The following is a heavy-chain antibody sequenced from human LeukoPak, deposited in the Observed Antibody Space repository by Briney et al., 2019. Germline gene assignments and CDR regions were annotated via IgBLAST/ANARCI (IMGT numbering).Heavy chain of an antibody. CDR3: ARRIAAAKGDAFDI. CDR2: ISSSGSTI. CDR1: GFTFSNYN. J-gene: IGHJ3*02. V-gene: IGHV3-48*04. D-gene: IGHD6-13*01. Sequence: PGGSLRLSCAASGFTFSNYNMNWVRQAPGKGLEWVSYISSSGSTIYYADSVKGRFAISRDNAKNSLYLQMNSLRAEDTAVYYCARRIAAAKGDAFDIWGQGTMVTVSS.